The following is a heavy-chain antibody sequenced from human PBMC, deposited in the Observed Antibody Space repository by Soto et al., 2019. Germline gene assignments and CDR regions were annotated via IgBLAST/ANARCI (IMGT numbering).Heavy chain of an antibody. V-gene: IGHV1-69*11. CDR2: VIPFLGTA. J-gene: IGHJ6*02. D-gene: IGHD4-4*01. Sequence: QGQLVQSGADVKKPGSSVTVSCKASGGTFSSYAISWVRQAPGQGLEWMGRVIPFLGTANHAPKLQGRVTLTAYESTSTAYMELTGLRSEDTAVYYCARVVMSTVPAAYDYGMDVWGQGTTVTVSS. CDR3: ARVVMSTVPAAYDYGMDV. CDR1: GGTFSSYA.